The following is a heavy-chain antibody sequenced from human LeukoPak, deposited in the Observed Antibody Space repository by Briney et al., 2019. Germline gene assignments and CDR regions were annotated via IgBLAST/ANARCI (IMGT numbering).Heavy chain of an antibody. J-gene: IGHJ4*02. CDR2: MNIDGSEK. V-gene: IGHV3-7*01. CDR1: GFTFSNYW. CDR3: ARDPVEWELLLDY. Sequence: GGSLRLSCAASGFTFSNYWMGWVRQAPGRRPEWVANMNIDGSEKYYADSVKGRFSISGDNARNSVYLQMASLRVEDTAVYYCARDPVEWELLLDYWGQGTLVTVSS. D-gene: IGHD1-26*01.